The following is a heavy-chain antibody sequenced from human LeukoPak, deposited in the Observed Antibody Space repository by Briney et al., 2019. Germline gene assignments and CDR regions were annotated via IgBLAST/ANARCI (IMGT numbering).Heavy chain of an antibody. J-gene: IGHJ4*02. Sequence: PGGSLRLSCAASGFTFSSYAMHWVRQAPGKGLEWVAVISYDGSNKYYADSVKGRFTISRDNSKNTLYLQMNSLRAEDTAVYYCARGSRSSSLKWGQGTLVTVSS. CDR2: ISYDGSNK. CDR1: GFTFSSYA. CDR3: ARGSRSSSLK. D-gene: IGHD6-13*01. V-gene: IGHV3-30*04.